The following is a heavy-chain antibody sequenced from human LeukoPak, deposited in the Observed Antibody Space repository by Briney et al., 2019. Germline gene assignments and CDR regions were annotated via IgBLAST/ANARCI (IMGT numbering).Heavy chain of an antibody. V-gene: IGHV4-59*08. CDR1: GGSISSYY. CDR2: IYYSGST. CDR3: ARGAGAGYNLQPFDY. Sequence: SETLSLTCTVSGGSISSYYWSWIRQPPGKGLEWIGYIYYSGSTKYNPSLKSRVSISVDTSKNQFPLKLSSVTAADTAVYYCARGAGAGYNLQPFDYWGQGTLSPSPQ. J-gene: IGHJ4*02. D-gene: IGHD5-24*01.